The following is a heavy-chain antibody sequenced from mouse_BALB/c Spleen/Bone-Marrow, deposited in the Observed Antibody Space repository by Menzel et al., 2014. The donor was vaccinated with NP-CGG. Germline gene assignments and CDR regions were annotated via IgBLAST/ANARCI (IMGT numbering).Heavy chain of an antibody. Sequence: QVQLKDSGPELVKPGASVKISCKASGYSFTSYYIHWVKPRPGQGLEWIGWIFPGSGNTKYNEKFKGKATLTADTSSSTAYMQLSSLTSEDSAVYFCAKRDKYDDYAMDYWGQGTSVTVSS. V-gene: IGHV1-66*01. CDR1: GYSFTSYY. CDR3: AKRDKYDDYAMDY. J-gene: IGHJ4*01. D-gene: IGHD2-14*01. CDR2: IFPGSGNT.